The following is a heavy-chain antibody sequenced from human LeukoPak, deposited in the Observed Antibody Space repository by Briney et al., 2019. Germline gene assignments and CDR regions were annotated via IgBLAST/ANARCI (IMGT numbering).Heavy chain of an antibody. Sequence: SETLSLTCTVSGGSTSSYYWSWIRQPPGKGLEWIGYIYYSGSTNYNPSLKSRVTISVDTAKNQCSLKLTSVTAADTAVYYCARGVNSGYFDYCGQGTLVTVSS. V-gene: IGHV4-59*01. CDR3: ARGVNSGYFDY. J-gene: IGHJ4*02. D-gene: IGHD1-26*01. CDR2: IYYSGST. CDR1: GGSTSSYY.